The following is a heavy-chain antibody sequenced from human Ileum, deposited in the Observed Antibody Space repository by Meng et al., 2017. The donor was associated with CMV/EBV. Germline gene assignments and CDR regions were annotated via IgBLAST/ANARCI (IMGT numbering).Heavy chain of an antibody. CDR1: GGSVTSHW. V-gene: IGHV4-4*07. J-gene: IGHJ4*02. D-gene: IGHD6-13*01. Sequence: QVHLQDPGPGLVKPSETLSLTGTGSGGSVTSHWWSWIRQSAGKGLEWIGRIYITGRTNYNPSLKSRVTLSIDKSKDQFSLRLNSVTAADTAVYYCTRDLLVAAAAVFDSWGQGTLVTVSS. CDR2: IYITGRT. CDR3: TRDLLVAAAAVFDS.